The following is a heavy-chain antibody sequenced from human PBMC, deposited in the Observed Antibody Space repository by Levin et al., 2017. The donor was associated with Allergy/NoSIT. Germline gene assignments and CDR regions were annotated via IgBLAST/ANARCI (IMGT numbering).Heavy chain of an antibody. D-gene: IGHD3-9*01. CDR2: INHSGTT. Sequence: SSETLSLTCAVYGGSFSGYYWSWIRQPPGKGLEWIGEINHSGTTNYNPSLKSRVTISVDTAKNQLSLKLRSVTAADTAVYYCARGHDDKVQKWGYWGQGTLVTVSS. J-gene: IGHJ4*02. CDR3: ARGHDDKVQKWGY. V-gene: IGHV4-34*01. CDR1: GGSFSGYY.